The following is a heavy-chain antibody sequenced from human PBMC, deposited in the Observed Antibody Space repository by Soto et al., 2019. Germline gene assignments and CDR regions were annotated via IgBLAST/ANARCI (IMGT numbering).Heavy chain of an antibody. Sequence: GGSLRLSCAASGFTFSSYAMSWVRQAPGKGLEWVSAISGSGGSTYYADSVKGRFTISRDNSKNTLYLQMNSLRAEDTAVYYCARIYGTGDGDYYYYGMDVWGQGTTVTVSS. J-gene: IGHJ6*02. CDR3: ARIYGTGDGDYYYYGMDV. D-gene: IGHD7-27*01. V-gene: IGHV3-23*01. CDR2: ISGSGGST. CDR1: GFTFSSYA.